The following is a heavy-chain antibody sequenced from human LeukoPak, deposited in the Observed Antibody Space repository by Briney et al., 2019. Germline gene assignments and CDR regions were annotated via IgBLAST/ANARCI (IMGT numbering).Heavy chain of an antibody. J-gene: IGHJ5*02. D-gene: IGHD6-19*01. CDR1: GFTLSASS. CDR2: IRYDGSNE. V-gene: IGHV3-30*02. Sequence: PGGSLRLSCAASGFTLSASSMNWVRQAPGKGLEWVAFIRYDGSNEFYVDSVKGRFTISRDNSMNTLNLQMSSLRPEDTAVYYCARSVAGITWFDPWGQGTLVTVSS. CDR3: ARSVAGITWFDP.